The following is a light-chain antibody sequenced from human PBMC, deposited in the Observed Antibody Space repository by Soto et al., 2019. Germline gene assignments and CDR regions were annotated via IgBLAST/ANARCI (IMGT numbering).Light chain of an antibody. V-gene: IGKV3-15*01. CDR3: QQYFCWIT. J-gene: IGKJ5*01. CDR1: QSVNNN. CDR2: GVS. Sequence: EIVMTQSPATLSVSPGERATLSCRASQSVNNNLAWYQHKPGQSPRPLIYGVSTRATGIPARFNGSGSGTEFTLTCSSLQSDDVAVYYCQQYFCWITFGHGTRLEMK.